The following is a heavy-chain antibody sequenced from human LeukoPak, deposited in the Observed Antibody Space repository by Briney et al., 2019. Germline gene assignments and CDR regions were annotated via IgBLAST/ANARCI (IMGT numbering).Heavy chain of an antibody. D-gene: IGHD4/OR15-4a*01. Sequence: GESLNISCKGFGYSFTTFWIELVRAAPREGTGWEWTIYPDDSDTRYSPSFQGQVTISADRSISTAYLQWSSLKASDTAMYDCAREFYGGYHYYYYMDVWGKGTTVTVSS. CDR2: IYPDDSDT. J-gene: IGHJ6*03. V-gene: IGHV5-51*01. CDR1: GYSFTTFW. CDR3: AREFYGGYHYYYYMDV.